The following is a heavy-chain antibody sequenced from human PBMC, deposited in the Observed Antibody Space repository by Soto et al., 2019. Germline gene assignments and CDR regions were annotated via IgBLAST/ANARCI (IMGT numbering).Heavy chain of an antibody. Sequence: QVQLEQSGAEVRKPGSSVRVSCKASGGTFSNSGISWVRQAPGEGLGCMGGIMRIFRTPAYTQKFQARATITADESTSTAYMELSGLRSDDTAVYYCARDKDRLQLGGNYYYILDVWGQGTTVTVSS. J-gene: IGHJ6*02. D-gene: IGHD5-12*01. V-gene: IGHV1-69*12. CDR2: IMRIFRTP. CDR1: GGTFSNSG. CDR3: ARDKDRLQLGGNYYYILDV.